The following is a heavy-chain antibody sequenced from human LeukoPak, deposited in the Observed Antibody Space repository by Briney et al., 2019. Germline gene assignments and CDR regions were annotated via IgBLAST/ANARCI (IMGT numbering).Heavy chain of an antibody. CDR3: ARVGTDYGASVNWFDP. CDR2: IYYSGST. J-gene: IGHJ5*02. CDR1: GGSISSGGYY. D-gene: IGHD4/OR15-4a*01. V-gene: IGHV4-31*03. Sequence: SETLSLTCTVSGGSISSGGYYWSWIRQHPGKGLEWIGYIYYSGSTYYNPSLKSRVTISVDTSKNRFSLKLSSVTAADTAVYYCARVGTDYGASVNWFDPWGQGTLVTVSS.